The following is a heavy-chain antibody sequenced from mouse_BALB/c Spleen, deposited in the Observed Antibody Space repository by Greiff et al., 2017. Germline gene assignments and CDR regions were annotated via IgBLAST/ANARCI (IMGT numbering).Heavy chain of an antibody. J-gene: IGHJ4*01. CDR3: ARLRYAMDY. V-gene: IGHV2-2*02. Sequence: QVQLQQSGPGLVQPSQSLSITCTVSGFSLTSYGVHWVLQSPGKGLEWLGVIWSGGSTDYNAAFISRLSISKDNSKSQVFFKMNSLQANDTAIYYCARLRYAMDYWGQGTSVTVSS. CDR2: IWSGGST. D-gene: IGHD1-1*01. CDR1: GFSLTSYG.